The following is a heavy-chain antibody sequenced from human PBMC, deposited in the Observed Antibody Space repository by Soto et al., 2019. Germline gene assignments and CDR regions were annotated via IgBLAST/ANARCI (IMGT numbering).Heavy chain of an antibody. Sequence: GSLRLSCAASGFTFSSYAMHWVRQAPGKGLEWVAVISYDGSNKYYADSVKGRFTISRDNSKNTLYLQMNSLRAEDTAVYYCARDVGPYYYYGMDVWGQGTTVTVSS. CDR2: ISYDGSNK. J-gene: IGHJ6*02. CDR1: GFTFSSYA. CDR3: ARDVGPYYYYGMDV. V-gene: IGHV3-30-3*01.